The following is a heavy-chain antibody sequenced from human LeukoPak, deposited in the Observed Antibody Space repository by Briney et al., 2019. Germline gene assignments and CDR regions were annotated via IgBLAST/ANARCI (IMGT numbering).Heavy chain of an antibody. CDR2: INWNGGST. J-gene: IGHJ4*02. CDR3: ARGSYCSSTSCPAFDY. CDR1: GFTFDDYG. Sequence: PGGSLRLSCAASGFTFDDYGMSWVRQAPGKGLEWVSGINWNGGSTGYADSVKGRLTISRDNAKNSLYLQMNSLRAEDTALYYCARGSYCSSTSCPAFDYWGQGTLVTVSS. V-gene: IGHV3-20*04. D-gene: IGHD2-2*01.